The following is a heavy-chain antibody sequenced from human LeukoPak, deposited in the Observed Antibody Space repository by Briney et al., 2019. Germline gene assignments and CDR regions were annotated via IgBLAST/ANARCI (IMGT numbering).Heavy chain of an antibody. D-gene: IGHD5-24*01. J-gene: IGHJ4*02. Sequence: PSETLSLTCTVSGGSISSYYWSWIRQPPGKGLEWIGYIYYSGSTNYNPSLKSRVTISVDTSKNQFSLKLSSVTAADTAVYYCARTSATYNFYYFDYWGQGTLVTVSS. CDR3: ARTSATYNFYYFDY. V-gene: IGHV4-59*01. CDR2: IYYSGST. CDR1: GGSISSYY.